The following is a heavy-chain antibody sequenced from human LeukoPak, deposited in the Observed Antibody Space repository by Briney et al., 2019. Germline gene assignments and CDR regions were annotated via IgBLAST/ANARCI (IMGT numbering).Heavy chain of an antibody. CDR3: ARDEYSGYVGY. V-gene: IGHV3-23*01. Sequence: GGSLRLSCAASGFTFSSYGMSWVRQAPGKGLELVSGISGSGGSTYYAASVKGRFTISRDNSKNTLYLQMNSLRAEDTAVYYCARDEYSGYVGYWGQGTLVTVSS. D-gene: IGHD5-12*01. CDR1: GFTFSSYG. J-gene: IGHJ4*02. CDR2: ISGSGGST.